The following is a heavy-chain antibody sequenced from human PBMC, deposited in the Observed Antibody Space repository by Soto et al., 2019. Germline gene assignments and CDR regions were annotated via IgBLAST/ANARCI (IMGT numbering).Heavy chain of an antibody. J-gene: IGHJ4*02. CDR1: GFTFSSHA. Sequence: GGSLRLSCAASGFTFSSHAMHWVRQAPGQGLEYLSAISRKGDNTYYADSVTGRFTISRDNARNTLYLQMNNLRAEDTAMYYSTRDRPGPQHYFDYWGQGNGVTVSS. V-gene: IGHV3-64*04. D-gene: IGHD6-6*01. CDR2: ISRKGDNT. CDR3: TRDRPGPQHYFDY.